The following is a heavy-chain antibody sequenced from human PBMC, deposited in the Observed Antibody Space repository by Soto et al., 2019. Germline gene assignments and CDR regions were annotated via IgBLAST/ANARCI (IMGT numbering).Heavy chain of an antibody. V-gene: IGHV4-39*01. Sequence: QLQLQESGPGLVKPSETLSLTCTVSGGSISSSSYYWGWIRQPPGKGLEWIGSIYYSGSTYYNPSLKSRVTISVDTSKNQFSLKLSSVTAADTGVYYCAGLNGEVAGTGGGLDYWGQGTLVTVSS. D-gene: IGHD6-19*01. CDR1: GGSISSSSYY. J-gene: IGHJ4*02. CDR3: AGLNGEVAGTGGGLDY. CDR2: IYYSGST.